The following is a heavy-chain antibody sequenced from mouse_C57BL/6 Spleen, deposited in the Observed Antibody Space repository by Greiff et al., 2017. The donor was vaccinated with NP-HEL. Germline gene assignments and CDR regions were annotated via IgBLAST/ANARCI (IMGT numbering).Heavy chain of an antibody. CDR3: ASHTGYAMDY. J-gene: IGHJ4*01. CDR2: INPSTGGT. Sequence: EVQLQQSGPELVKPGASVKISCKASGYSFTGYYMNWVKQSPEKSLEWIGEINPSTGGTTYNQKFKAKATLTVDKSSSTAYMQLKSLTSEDSAVYYCASHTGYAMDYWGQGTSVTVSS. CDR1: GYSFTGYY. V-gene: IGHV1-42*01. D-gene: IGHD4-1*01.